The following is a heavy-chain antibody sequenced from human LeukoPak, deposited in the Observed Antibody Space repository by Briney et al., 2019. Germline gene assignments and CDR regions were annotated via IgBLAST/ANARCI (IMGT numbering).Heavy chain of an antibody. CDR2: IKQDGSEK. J-gene: IGHJ3*02. V-gene: IGHV3-7*01. CDR1: GGSFSGYY. Sequence: PSETLSLTCAVYGGSFSGYYWSWIRQPPGKGLEWVANIKQDGSEKYYVDSVKGRFTISRDNAKNSLYLQMNSLRAEDTAVYYCAREPKGSGWPRDTFDIWGQGTMVTVSS. D-gene: IGHD6-19*01. CDR3: AREPKGSGWPRDTFDI.